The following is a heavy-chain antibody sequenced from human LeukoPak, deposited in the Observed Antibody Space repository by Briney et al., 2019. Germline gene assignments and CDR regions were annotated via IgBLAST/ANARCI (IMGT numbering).Heavy chain of an antibody. CDR3: ARHQKGDYYDSSGNLDY. CDR1: GGSVSSYY. D-gene: IGHD3-22*01. J-gene: IGHJ4*02. CDR2: IYYSGST. Sequence: SETLSLTCTVSGGSVSSYYWSWVRQPPGKGLEWIGYIYYSGSTNYNPSLKSRGTISVDTSKNQFSLKLSSVTAADTAVYYCARHQKGDYYDSSGNLDYWGQGTLVTVSS. V-gene: IGHV4-59*08.